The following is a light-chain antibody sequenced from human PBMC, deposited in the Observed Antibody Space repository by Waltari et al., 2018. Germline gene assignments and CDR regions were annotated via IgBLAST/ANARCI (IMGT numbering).Light chain of an antibody. CDR1: QSVASNY. J-gene: IGKJ1*01. CDR3: QQYGTSPRT. Sequence: EIVLTQSPGTLSLSPGERGALSCRANQSVASNYLAWYQMRPGQAPRLLIYEASSRAPGIPDRFSGSGSGRDFTLTISSLEPEDFALYYCQQYGTSPRTFGQGTKVEV. V-gene: IGKV3-20*01. CDR2: EAS.